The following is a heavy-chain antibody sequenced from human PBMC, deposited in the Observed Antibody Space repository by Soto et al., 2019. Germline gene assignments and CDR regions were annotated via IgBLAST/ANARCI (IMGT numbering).Heavy chain of an antibody. CDR1: AYTLTGYY. CDR3: SSDYYDSSGYYRNDY. D-gene: IGHD3-22*01. Sequence: ASVKVSCKASAYTLTGYYIHWVRQAPGQGLEWVAWINPNNGGTLYAQRFQGRVTLTWDTSISTAFMELSTLRSDDTAVYYCSSDYYDSSGYYRNDYWGQGTLVTSPQ. CDR2: INPNNGGT. V-gene: IGHV1-2*02. J-gene: IGHJ4*02.